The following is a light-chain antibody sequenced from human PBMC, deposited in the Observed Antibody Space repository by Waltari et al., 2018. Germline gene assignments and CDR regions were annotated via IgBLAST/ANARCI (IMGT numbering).Light chain of an antibody. CDR3: QQYFNSPSA. J-gene: IGKJ5*01. CDR1: QSILYTSNDKNY. V-gene: IGKV4-1*01. CDR2: WAS. Sequence: IVMTHSPDSLLVCLGERATISGNSSQSILYTSNDKNYLAWYQQKAGQPPRLLVHWASIRESGVPDRFRGSGSGTDFTLTISNLQPEDVAFYWCQQYFNSPSAFGQGTRLEIK.